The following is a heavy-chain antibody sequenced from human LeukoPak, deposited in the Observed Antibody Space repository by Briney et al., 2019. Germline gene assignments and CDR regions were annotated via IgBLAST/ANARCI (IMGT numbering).Heavy chain of an antibody. D-gene: IGHD4-17*01. J-gene: IGHJ6*03. V-gene: IGHV3-30*02. CDR1: GFTFDDYA. Sequence: GGSLRLSCAASGFTFDDYAMHWVRQAPGKGLEWVAFIRYDGSNKYYADSVKGRFTISRDNSKNTLYLQMNSLRAEDTAVYYCAKASGDYWVYYYYYMDVWGKGTTVTISS. CDR3: AKASGDYWVYYYYYMDV. CDR2: IRYDGSNK.